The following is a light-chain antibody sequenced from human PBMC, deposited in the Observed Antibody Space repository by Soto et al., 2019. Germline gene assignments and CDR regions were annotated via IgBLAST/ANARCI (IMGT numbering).Light chain of an antibody. CDR2: PTS. CDR1: QSINSH. J-gene: IGKJ4*01. CDR3: QQCDSTPQT. Sequence: DIQMTQSPSSLSASVGDRVTITCRASQSINSHLNWYQQKPGKPPKLLIHPTSSLQSGVPSRFSGSGAGTDFSLTISSLQPEDVATYYCQQCDSTPQTFGGGTKVEI. V-gene: IGKV1-39*01.